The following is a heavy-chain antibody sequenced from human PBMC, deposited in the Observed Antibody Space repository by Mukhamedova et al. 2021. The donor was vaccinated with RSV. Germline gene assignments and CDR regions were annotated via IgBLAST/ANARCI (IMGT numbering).Heavy chain of an antibody. V-gene: IGHV3-23*01. J-gene: IGHJ3*02. CDR3: AKVPFYSGDAFDI. CDR2: GVST. Sequence: GVSTYYADSVKGRFTVSRDNSKNTLYLQMNSLRAEDTAVYYCAKVPFYSGDAFDIWAQGTMVTVSS. D-gene: IGHD2-15*01.